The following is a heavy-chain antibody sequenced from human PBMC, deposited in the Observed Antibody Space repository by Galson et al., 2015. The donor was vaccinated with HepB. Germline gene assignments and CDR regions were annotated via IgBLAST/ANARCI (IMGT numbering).Heavy chain of an antibody. J-gene: IGHJ4*02. CDR2: INAGNGNT. D-gene: IGHD2-2*01. V-gene: IGHV1-3*01. CDR3: ARVGCSSTSCYPFDY. Sequence: SVKVSCKASGYTFTSYAMHWVRQAPGQRLEWMGWINAGNGNTKYSQKFQGRVTITRDTSASTAYMELSSLRSEDTAVYYCARVGCSSTSCYPFDYWGQGTLVTVSP. CDR1: GYTFTSYA.